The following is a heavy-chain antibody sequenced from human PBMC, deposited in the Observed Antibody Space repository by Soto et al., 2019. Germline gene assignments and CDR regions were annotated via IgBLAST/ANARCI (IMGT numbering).Heavy chain of an antibody. J-gene: IGHJ4*02. D-gene: IGHD3-10*01. V-gene: IGHV4-30-2*01. CDR1: GGSISSGGYS. CDR3: ARLVRGVTPYFDY. Sequence: SETLSLTCAVSGGSISSGGYSWSWIRQPPGKGLEWIGYIYHSGSTYYNPSLKSRVTISVDRSKNQFSLKLSSVTAADTAVYYCARLVRGVTPYFDYWGQGTLVTVSS. CDR2: IYHSGST.